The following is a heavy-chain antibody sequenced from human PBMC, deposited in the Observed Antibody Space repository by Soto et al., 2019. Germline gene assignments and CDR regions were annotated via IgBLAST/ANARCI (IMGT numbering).Heavy chain of an antibody. CDR3: ARGKLSDYVWGSYRYHFDY. CDR2: INHSGST. Sequence: QVQLQQWGAGLLKPSETLSLTCAVYGGSFSGYYWSWIRQPPGKGLEWIGEINHSGSTNYNPSLKGRVTLSVDTSKNQFSLKLSSVTAADTAVYYCARGKLSDYVWGSYRYHFDYWGQGTVVTVSS. D-gene: IGHD3-16*02. J-gene: IGHJ4*02. CDR1: GGSFSGYY. V-gene: IGHV4-34*01.